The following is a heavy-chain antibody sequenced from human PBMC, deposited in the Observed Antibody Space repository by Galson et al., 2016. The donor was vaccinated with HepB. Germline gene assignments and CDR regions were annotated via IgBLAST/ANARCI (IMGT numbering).Heavy chain of an antibody. CDR2: IYAPGNT. V-gene: IGHV3-53*01. D-gene: IGHD6-19*01. CDR3: AREGYSGGWTLSYYDS. CDR1: GFSVSRNF. J-gene: IGHJ4*02. Sequence: SLRLSCAASGFSVSRNFMSWVRHVPGKGLEWVASIYAPGNTYHADSVKDRFTISRDTSRNTIYLQINSLRVEDTAIYYCAREGYSGGWTLSYYDSWGQGTRVTVSS.